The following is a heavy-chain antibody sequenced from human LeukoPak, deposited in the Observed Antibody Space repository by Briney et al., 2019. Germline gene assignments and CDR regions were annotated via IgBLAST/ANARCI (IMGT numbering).Heavy chain of an antibody. CDR3: ARERDWNYDY. CDR2: ISYDGSNK. J-gene: IGHJ4*02. V-gene: IGHV3-30*01. D-gene: IGHD1-7*01. Sequence: PGRSLRLSCAASGFTFSSYEMHWVRQAPGKGLEWVAVISYDGSNKYYADSVKGRSTISRDNSKNTLYLQMNSLRAEDTAVYYCARERDWNYDYWGQGTLVTVSS. CDR1: GFTFSSYE.